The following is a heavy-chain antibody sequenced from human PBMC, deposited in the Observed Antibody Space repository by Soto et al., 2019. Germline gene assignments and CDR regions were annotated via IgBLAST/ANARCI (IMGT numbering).Heavy chain of an antibody. V-gene: IGHV1-69*02. CDR1: GGTFSSYT. D-gene: IGHD2-15*01. J-gene: IGHJ3*02. Sequence: QVQLVQSGAEVKKPGSSVKVSCKASGGTFSSYTISWVRQAPGQGLEWMGSIIPILGIANYSQKFQGRVTITADKSTSTAYMELSSLRSEDTAVYYCARRIDQDIVVVVAATAGAFDIWGQGTMVTVSS. CDR2: IIPILGIA. CDR3: ARRIDQDIVVVVAATAGAFDI.